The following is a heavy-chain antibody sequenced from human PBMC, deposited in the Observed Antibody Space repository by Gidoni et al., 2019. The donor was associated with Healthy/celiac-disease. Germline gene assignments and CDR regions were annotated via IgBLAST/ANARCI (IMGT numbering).Heavy chain of an antibody. D-gene: IGHD6-19*01. CDR3: ASHSSGWYAGGFDY. J-gene: IGHJ4*02. Sequence: QVQLQESGPGLGKPSEPLSLTCTVSGGSIRSDSWSWIRQPPGKGLECIGYIYYSGSTNYNPSIKGRVTISVDTFKNQFSLKLSSVTASYTAVYYCASHSSGWYAGGFDYWGQGTLVTVSS. CDR2: IYYSGST. V-gene: IGHV4-59*01. CDR1: GGSIRSDS.